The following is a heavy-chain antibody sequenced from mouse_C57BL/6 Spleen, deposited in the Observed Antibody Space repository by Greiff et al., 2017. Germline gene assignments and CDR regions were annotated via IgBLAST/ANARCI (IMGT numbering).Heavy chain of an antibody. D-gene: IGHD1-1*01. J-gene: IGHJ2*01. CDR3: ARGGYGKVPFDY. Sequence: VQLQQPGAELVKPGASVKMSCKASGYTFTSYWITWVKQRPGQGLEWIGDIYPGSGSTNYNEKFKSKATLTVDTSSSTAYMQLSSLTSEDSAVYYCARGGYGKVPFDYWGQGTTLTVSS. CDR1: GYTFTSYW. V-gene: IGHV1-55*01. CDR2: IYPGSGST.